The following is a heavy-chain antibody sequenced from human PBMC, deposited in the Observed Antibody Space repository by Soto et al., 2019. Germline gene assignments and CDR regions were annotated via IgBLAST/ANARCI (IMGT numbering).Heavy chain of an antibody. CDR2: IYYSGST. Sequence: SETLSLTCTVSGGSISSGGYYWSWIRQHPGKGLEWIGYIYYSGSTYYNPSLKSRVTISVDTSKNQFSLKLSSVTAADTAVYYCAGGAKSIAAAGTWYYWGQGTLVTVSS. D-gene: IGHD6-13*01. V-gene: IGHV4-31*03. CDR1: GGSISSGGYY. CDR3: AGGAKSIAAAGTWYY. J-gene: IGHJ4*02.